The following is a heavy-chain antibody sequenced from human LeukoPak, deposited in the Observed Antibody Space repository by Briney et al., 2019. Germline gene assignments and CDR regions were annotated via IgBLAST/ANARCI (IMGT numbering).Heavy chain of an antibody. Sequence: PGGSLRLSCAASGFTFSSYSMNWVRQAPGKGLEWVSYISSSSSTIYYADSVKGRFTISRDNAKNSLYLQMNSLRAEDTAVYYCAREGFTVTLDYWGQGTLVTVPS. CDR2: ISSSSSTI. D-gene: IGHD4-17*01. V-gene: IGHV3-48*01. CDR1: GFTFSSYS. CDR3: AREGFTVTLDY. J-gene: IGHJ4*02.